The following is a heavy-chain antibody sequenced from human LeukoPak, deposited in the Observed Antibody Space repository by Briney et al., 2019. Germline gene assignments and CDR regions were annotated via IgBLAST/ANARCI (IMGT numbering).Heavy chain of an antibody. CDR2: IYYSGST. CDR1: GASISSGAYS. V-gene: IGHV4-61*08. Sequence: SETLSLSCAVSGASISSGAYSWSWIRQPPGKGLEWIGYIYYSGSTNYNPSLKSRVTISVDTSKNQFSLKLSSVTAADTAVYYCARHEGGAADNFDYWGQGTLVTVSS. J-gene: IGHJ4*02. D-gene: IGHD6-13*01. CDR3: ARHEGGAADNFDY.